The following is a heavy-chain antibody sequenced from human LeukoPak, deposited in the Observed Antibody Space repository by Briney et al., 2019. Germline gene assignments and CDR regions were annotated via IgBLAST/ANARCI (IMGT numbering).Heavy chain of an antibody. V-gene: IGHV1-2*06. CDR3: ARGYSSSWLDY. Sequence: ASVKVSCKASGGTFSSYAISWVRQAPGQGLEWMGRINPNSGGTKYAQKFQGRVTMTTDTSINTAYLELSRLRSDDTAVYYCARGYSSSWLDYWGQGTLVTVSS. D-gene: IGHD6-13*01. J-gene: IGHJ4*02. CDR1: GGTFSSYA. CDR2: INPNSGGT.